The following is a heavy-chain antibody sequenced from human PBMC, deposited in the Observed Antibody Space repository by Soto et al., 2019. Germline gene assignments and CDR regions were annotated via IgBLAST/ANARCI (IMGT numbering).Heavy chain of an antibody. J-gene: IGHJ4*02. CDR2: IIPMLGMS. CDR3: ATNYGSGSAHLDN. CDR1: GDTFNFYT. Sequence: QVQLVQSGAEVKTPGSSVKVSCTASGDTFNFYTLSWVRQAPGQGLEWMGRIIPMLGMSDYAQKFQGRVTINADKSTSTAYMGLSNLRSEDTALYYCATNYGSGSAHLDNCDQGTLVTVSS. V-gene: IGHV1-69*02. D-gene: IGHD3-10*01.